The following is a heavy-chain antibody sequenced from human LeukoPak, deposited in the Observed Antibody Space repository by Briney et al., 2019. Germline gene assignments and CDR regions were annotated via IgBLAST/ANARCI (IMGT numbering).Heavy chain of an antibody. CDR1: GFTFSDYY. D-gene: IGHD6-13*01. CDR2: ISSSGGTI. CDR3: ASQYSSSCFDI. J-gene: IGHJ3*02. Sequence: KSGGSLRLSCAASGFTFSDYYMSWIRQAPGKGLEWVSYISSSGGTIYYADSVKGRFTISRGNAKNSLYLQMNSLRAEDTAVYYCASQYSSSCFDIWGQGTMVTVSS. V-gene: IGHV3-11*01.